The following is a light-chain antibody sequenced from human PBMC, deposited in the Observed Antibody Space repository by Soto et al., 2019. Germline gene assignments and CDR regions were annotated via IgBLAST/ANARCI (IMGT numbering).Light chain of an antibody. V-gene: IGKV1-39*01. CDR2: AAS. Sequence: DTQMTQCPSSLSASVGDRVTITCRASQSISSYLNWYQQKPGKAPKLLIYAASSLQSGVPSRFSGSGSGTDFTLTISSLQPEDFATYYCQQSYSTLITFGQGTRLEI. CDR1: QSISSY. J-gene: IGKJ5*01. CDR3: QQSYSTLIT.